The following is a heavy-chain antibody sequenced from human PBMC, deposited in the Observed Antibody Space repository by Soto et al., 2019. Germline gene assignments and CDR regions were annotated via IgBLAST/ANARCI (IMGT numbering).Heavy chain of an antibody. CDR2: TSYDGSDR. Sequence: QVQLVESGGGVVQPGTSLRVSCVGSGFRFRSYVIHWVRQAPGKGLEWVALTSYDGSDRSYADSVRGRFTISRDNSRNTVDLQMDSLRLEETALYYCARWGTTGGLDVWGQGTLVSVSS. V-gene: IGHV3-30*19. CDR1: GFRFRSYV. CDR3: ARWGTTGGLDV. D-gene: IGHD3-16*01. J-gene: IGHJ1*01.